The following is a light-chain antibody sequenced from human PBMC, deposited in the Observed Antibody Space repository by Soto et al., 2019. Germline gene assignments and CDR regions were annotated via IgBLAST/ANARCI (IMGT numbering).Light chain of an antibody. CDR2: DAS. CDR3: QQFHSFPIT. V-gene: IGKV1-5*01. J-gene: IGKJ5*01. Sequence: DFQMTQSPSTLSASAGDRVTITCRASQSITIWLAWYQQKPGKAPKLLIYDASTLESGVPSRFSGSGSGTEFTLTISSLQPDDFATYYCQQFHSFPITFGQGTRLAIK. CDR1: QSITIW.